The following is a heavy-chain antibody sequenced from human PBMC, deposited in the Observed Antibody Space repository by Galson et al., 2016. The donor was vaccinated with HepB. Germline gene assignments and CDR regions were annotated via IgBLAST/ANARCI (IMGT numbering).Heavy chain of an antibody. D-gene: IGHD2-15*01. CDR3: ARQDADPGTFDI. CDR2: ISGSSSYI. CDR1: GFTFSSYN. Sequence: SLRLSCAASGFTFSSYNMNWVRQAPGKGLEWVSSISGSSSYIFYADSLKGRFTISRDNAKNSLYLQMNSLRAEDTALYYCARQDADPGTFDIWGQGTMVTVSS. J-gene: IGHJ3*02. V-gene: IGHV3-21*01.